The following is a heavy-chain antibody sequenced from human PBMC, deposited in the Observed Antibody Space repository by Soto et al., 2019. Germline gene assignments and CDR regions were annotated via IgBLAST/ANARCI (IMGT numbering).Heavy chain of an antibody. CDR1: GGSISSGGYY. D-gene: IGHD3-3*01. V-gene: IGHV4-31*03. J-gene: IGHJ4*02. CDR3: ARAPVYDFWSGYPSGPVDY. Sequence: SETLSLTCTVSGGSISSGGYYWSWIRQHPGKGLEWIGYIYYSGSTYYNPSLKSRATISVDTSKNQFSLKLSSVTAADTAVYYCARAPVYDFWSGYPSGPVDYWGQGTLVTVSS. CDR2: IYYSGST.